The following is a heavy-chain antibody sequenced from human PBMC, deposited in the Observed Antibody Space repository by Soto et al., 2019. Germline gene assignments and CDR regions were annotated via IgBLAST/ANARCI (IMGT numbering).Heavy chain of an antibody. CDR1: GDTFNFYT. CDR3: ATSYGSGYRAFDY. V-gene: IGHV1-69*02. CDR2: INPILSMS. D-gene: IGHD3-10*01. J-gene: IGHJ4*02. Sequence: QVQLVQSGAEVKKPGSSVRVSCKASGDTFNFYTINWVRQAPGLGLEWMGRINPILSMSTYAQNFRGRVTIIADKSTTTAYMELSGLRSEDTAMYYCATSYGSGYRAFDYWGQGALVTVSS.